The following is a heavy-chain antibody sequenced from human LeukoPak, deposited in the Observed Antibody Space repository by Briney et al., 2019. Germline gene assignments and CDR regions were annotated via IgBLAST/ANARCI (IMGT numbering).Heavy chain of an antibody. Sequence: SETLSLTCAVYGGSFSGYYWSWIRQPPGKGLEWIGEINHSGSTNYNPSLKSRVTISVDTSKNQFSLKLSSVTAADTAVYYCARQTAAASIYWGQGTLVTVSS. CDR3: ARQTAAASIY. D-gene: IGHD6-13*01. J-gene: IGHJ4*02. V-gene: IGHV4-34*01. CDR1: GGSFSGYY. CDR2: INHSGST.